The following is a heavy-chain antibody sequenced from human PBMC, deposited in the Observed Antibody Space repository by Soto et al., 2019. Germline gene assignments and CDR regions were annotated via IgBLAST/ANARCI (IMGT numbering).Heavy chain of an antibody. Sequence: QVQMVESGGGVVQPGTSLRLSCVASGFTFGRSGMHWVRQAPGGALEWVAIIWFDGSKKYYADSVKDRLTVSRDNSKNTLYLQMDSLRGDDTAVYYCARDLNTGYIDYWGQGTLVTVSS. D-gene: IGHD5-12*01. CDR2: IWFDGSKK. CDR3: ARDLNTGYIDY. V-gene: IGHV3-33*01. CDR1: GFTFGRSG. J-gene: IGHJ4*02.